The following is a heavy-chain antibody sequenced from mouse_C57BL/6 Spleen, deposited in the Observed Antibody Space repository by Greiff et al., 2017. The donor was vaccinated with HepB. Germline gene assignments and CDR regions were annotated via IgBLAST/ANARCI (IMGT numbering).Heavy chain of an antibody. V-gene: IGHV1-15*01. CDR1: GYTFTDYE. CDR2: IDPETGGT. D-gene: IGHD2-4*01. Sequence: VQLQESGAELVRPGASVTLSCKASGYTFTDYEMHWVKQTPVHGLEWIGAIDPETGGTAYNQKFKGKAILTADKSSSTAYMQLSSLTSEDSAVYFCARGGLRDFWYFDVWGTGTTVTVSS. J-gene: IGHJ1*03. CDR3: ARGGLRDFWYFDV.